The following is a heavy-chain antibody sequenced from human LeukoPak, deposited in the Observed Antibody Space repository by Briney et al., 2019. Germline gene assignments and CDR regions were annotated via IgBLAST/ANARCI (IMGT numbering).Heavy chain of an antibody. J-gene: IGHJ4*02. CDR3: ARAKGRSSGWYGTTLVDY. D-gene: IGHD6-19*01. CDR2: IIPIFGTA. CDR1: GGTFSSYA. V-gene: IGHV1-69*13. Sequence: GASVKVSCKAPGGTFSSYAISWVRQAPGQGLEWMGGIIPIFGTANYAQKFQGRVTITADESTSTVYMELSSLRSEDTAVYYCARAKGRSSGWYGTTLVDYWGQGTLVTVSS.